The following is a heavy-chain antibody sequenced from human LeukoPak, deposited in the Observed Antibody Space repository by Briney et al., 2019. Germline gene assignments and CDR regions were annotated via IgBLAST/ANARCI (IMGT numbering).Heavy chain of an antibody. CDR2: ISWNGGVI. J-gene: IGHJ3*02. Sequence: GGSLRLSCAASRFTFDDYAMPWVRHAPGKGLEWVAGISWNGGVIAYADSVQGRFTISRDNAKNSLYLQMNTLRPEDTAFYYCIKDREEKYNYDSTGDYLGNDGFDIWGQGTMVTVSS. D-gene: IGHD3-22*01. V-gene: IGHV3-9*01. CDR1: RFTFDDYA. CDR3: IKDREEKYNYDSTGDYLGNDGFDI.